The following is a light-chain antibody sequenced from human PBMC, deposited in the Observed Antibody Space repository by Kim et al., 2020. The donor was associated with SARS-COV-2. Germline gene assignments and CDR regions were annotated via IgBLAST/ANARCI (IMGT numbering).Light chain of an antibody. J-gene: IGLJ1*01. Sequence: SYELTQPPSVSVFPGQTASITCSGDKLGDKYASWYQQKSGQSPVLVIYQDNKRPSGIPERFSGSNSGNTATLTISGTQAMDQADYYCQAWDSVSYV. CDR1: KLGDKY. CDR3: QAWDSVSYV. CDR2: QDN. V-gene: IGLV3-1*01.